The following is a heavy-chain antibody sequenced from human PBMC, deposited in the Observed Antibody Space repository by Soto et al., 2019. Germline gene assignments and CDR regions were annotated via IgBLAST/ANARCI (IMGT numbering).Heavy chain of an antibody. CDR1: GITFSNYP. CDR3: AKDLCEWCGESSSYYYGMDV. D-gene: IGHD3-10*01. J-gene: IGHJ6*02. Sequence: EVQLLESGGGAVQPGGSLRLSCAASGITFSNYPMRWVRQAPGKGLEWVSTISHSGGSTYYANSVKGRFTISRDNSKNTLYLQMNSLSAEDTAVYYCAKDLCEWCGESSSYYYGMDVWGQGTTVTVSS. CDR2: ISHSGGST. V-gene: IGHV3-23*01.